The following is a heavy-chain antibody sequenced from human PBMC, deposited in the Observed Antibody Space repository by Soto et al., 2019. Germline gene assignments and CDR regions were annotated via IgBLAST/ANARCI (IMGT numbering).Heavy chain of an antibody. V-gene: IGHV3-21*01. Sequence: EVQLVESGGGLVKPGGSLRLSCAASGFTFSSYSMNWVRQAPGKGLEWVSSISSSSSYIYYADSVKGRFTISRDNAKNSLYLQMNILRAEDTAVYYCARSDSSGPMGVGAFDIWGQGTMVTVSS. CDR1: GFTFSSYS. CDR2: ISSSSSYI. CDR3: ARSDSSGPMGVGAFDI. J-gene: IGHJ3*02. D-gene: IGHD3-22*01.